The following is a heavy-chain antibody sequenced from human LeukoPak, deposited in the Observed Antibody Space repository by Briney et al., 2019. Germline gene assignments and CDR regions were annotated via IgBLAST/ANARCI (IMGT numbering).Heavy chain of an antibody. D-gene: IGHD6-13*01. CDR2: MNPNSGNT. J-gene: IGHJ4*02. V-gene: IGHV1-8*01. Sequence: ASVKVSCKASGYTFTSYDINWVRQAPGQGLEGMGWMNPNSGNTVYAQKFQGRDTMTRNTSIRTAYMEVSRLRSEDTAVYYCARGLVRRGIAAAGSAGYWGQGTLVTVSS. CDR1: GYTFTSYD. CDR3: ARGLVRRGIAAAGSAGY.